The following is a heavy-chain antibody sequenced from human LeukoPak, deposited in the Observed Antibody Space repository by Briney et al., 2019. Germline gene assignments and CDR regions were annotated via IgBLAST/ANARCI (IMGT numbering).Heavy chain of an antibody. V-gene: IGHV3-30*19. Sequence: PGSSLRLSCAASGFPFSGSGMHWVRQAPGKGLEWVAAISDDGDNVYHSDSAKGRLTISRDNSNNTLYLQMNSLRTEDTAVYFCAKQSNNHYYQKASDYWGQGTLVTVSS. CDR1: GFPFSGSG. D-gene: IGHD1-26*01. CDR2: ISDDGDNV. CDR3: AKQSNNHYYQKASDY. J-gene: IGHJ4*02.